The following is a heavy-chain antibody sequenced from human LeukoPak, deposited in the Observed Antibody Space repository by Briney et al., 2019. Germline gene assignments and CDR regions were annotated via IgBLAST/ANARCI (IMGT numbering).Heavy chain of an antibody. V-gene: IGHV4-61*02. D-gene: IGHD2-8*01. CDR3: ARALCINGICEWFDP. J-gene: IGHJ5*02. Sequence: SQTLSLTCTVSGASISSGIYFWSWIRQPAGKGLGWIGRVQTSGGTNYNPSLESRVTISIDTSKNQFSLTLRSVTAADTAVYYCARALCINGICEWFDPWGQGTLVTVSS. CDR2: VQTSGGT. CDR1: GASISSGIYF.